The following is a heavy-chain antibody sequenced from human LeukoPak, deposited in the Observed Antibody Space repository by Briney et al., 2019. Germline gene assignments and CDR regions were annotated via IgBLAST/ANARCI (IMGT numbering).Heavy chain of an antibody. V-gene: IGHV4-59*01. Sequence: SETLSLTCTVSGGSISSYYWSWIRQPPGKGLEWIGYIYYVGSTNYNPSLKSRVTISVDTSKNQFSLKLSSVTAADTAVYYCARRNPYSSGCLDYWGQGTLVTVSS. CDR1: GGSISSYY. J-gene: IGHJ4*02. D-gene: IGHD6-19*01. CDR3: ARRNPYSSGCLDY. CDR2: IYYVGST.